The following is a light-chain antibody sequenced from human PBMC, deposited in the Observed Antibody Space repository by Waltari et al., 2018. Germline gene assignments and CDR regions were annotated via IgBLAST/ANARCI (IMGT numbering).Light chain of an antibody. V-gene: IGLV2-11*01. CDR1: SSDLGGYNY. CDR3: CSYAGTYTSLNWV. Sequence: QSALTQPRSVSGSPGQSVTISCTGTSSDLGGYNYVSWYQQHPGKAPKLMIYAVNERPSGVPDRFSGSKSGNTASLTISGLQAEDEADYYCCSYAGTYTSLNWVFGGGTKLTVL. J-gene: IGLJ3*02. CDR2: AVN.